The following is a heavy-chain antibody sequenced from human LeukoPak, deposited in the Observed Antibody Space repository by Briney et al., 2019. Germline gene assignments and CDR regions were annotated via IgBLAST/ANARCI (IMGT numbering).Heavy chain of an antibody. CDR1: GFIFSNHG. CDR3: ARDTTAIKPTNFDY. CDR2: VSPPGGGT. Sequence: PGGSLRLSCAASGFIFSNHGMNWVRQAPGKGLEWLSGVSPPGGGTYYADSVKGRFTISRDNSKNTLYLQMNTLRAEDTAVYYCARDTTAIKPTNFDYWGQGTLVTVSS. D-gene: IGHD5-18*01. J-gene: IGHJ4*02. V-gene: IGHV3-23*01.